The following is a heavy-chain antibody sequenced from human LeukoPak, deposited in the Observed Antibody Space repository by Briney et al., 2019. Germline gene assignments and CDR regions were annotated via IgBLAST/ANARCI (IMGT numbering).Heavy chain of an antibody. V-gene: IGHV3-30-3*01. J-gene: IGHJ4*02. CDR2: ISYDGSNK. CDR1: GFTFSSYA. Sequence: QPGGSLRLSCAASGFTFSSYAMHWVRQAPGKGLEWVAVISYDGSNKYYADSVKGRFTISRDNSKNTLYLQMNSLRAEDTAVYYCAREHYGSFFDYWGQGTLVTASS. D-gene: IGHD4-17*01. CDR3: AREHYGSFFDY.